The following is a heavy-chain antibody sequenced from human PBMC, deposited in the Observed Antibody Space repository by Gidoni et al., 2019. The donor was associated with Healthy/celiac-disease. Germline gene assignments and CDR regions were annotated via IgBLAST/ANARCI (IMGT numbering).Heavy chain of an antibody. Sequence: QVQLQQSGPGQVKPSQTLSITSAISAGRVSSNRAAWNWIMQSPSRGLEWLGRTYYRSKWYNDYAVSVKSRITINPDTSKNQFSLQLNSVTPEDSAVYYCARALYSSSSGWFDPWGQGTLVTVSS. CDR3: ARALYSSSSGWFDP. J-gene: IGHJ5*02. D-gene: IGHD6-6*01. CDR2: TYYRSKWYN. CDR1: AGRVSSNRAA. V-gene: IGHV6-1*01.